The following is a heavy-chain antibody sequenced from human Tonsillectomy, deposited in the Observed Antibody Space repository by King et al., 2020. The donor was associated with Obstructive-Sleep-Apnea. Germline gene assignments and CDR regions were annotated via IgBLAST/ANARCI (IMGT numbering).Heavy chain of an antibody. Sequence: VQLVESGGGVVQPGRSLRLSCAASGFTFSSCAMHWVRQAPGKGLEWVALISNDGSNKYYADSVKGRFTISRDNSKNTLYLQMDSLRPEDMAVYYCARAPGGSSWYYFDYWGQGSLVTVSS. V-gene: IGHV3-30*04. J-gene: IGHJ4*02. D-gene: IGHD6-13*01. CDR2: ISNDGSNK. CDR3: ARAPGGSSWYYFDY. CDR1: GFTFSSCA.